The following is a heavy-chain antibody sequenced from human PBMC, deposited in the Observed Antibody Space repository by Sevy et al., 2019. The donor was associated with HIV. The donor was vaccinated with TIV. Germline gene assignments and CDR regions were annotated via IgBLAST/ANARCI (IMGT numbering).Heavy chain of an antibody. J-gene: IGHJ4*02. Sequence: GGSLRLSCAASGFSLSDHAVSWVRQTPGKGLEWVAVISYNGRNKYYADSVKGRFTISKDDSKNTLYLQLNSLRAEDTAVYYCAGFVGYCSGGRCSIIDFWGQGTLVTVSS. D-gene: IGHD2-15*01. CDR1: GFSLSDHA. CDR3: AGFVGYCSGGRCSIIDF. V-gene: IGHV3-30*04. CDR2: ISYNGRNK.